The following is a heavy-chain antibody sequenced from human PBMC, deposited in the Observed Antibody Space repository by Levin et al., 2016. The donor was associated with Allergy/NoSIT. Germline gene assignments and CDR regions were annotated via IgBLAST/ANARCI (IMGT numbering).Heavy chain of an antibody. V-gene: IGHV4-39*01. D-gene: IGHD3-3*01. CDR3: ARHYGGYYPFDY. CDR2: IYYSGST. Sequence: VRQMPGKGLEWIGSIYYSGSTCYNPSLKSRVTISVDTSKNQFSLKLSSVTAADTAVYYCARHYGGYYPFDYWGQGTLVTVSS. J-gene: IGHJ4*02.